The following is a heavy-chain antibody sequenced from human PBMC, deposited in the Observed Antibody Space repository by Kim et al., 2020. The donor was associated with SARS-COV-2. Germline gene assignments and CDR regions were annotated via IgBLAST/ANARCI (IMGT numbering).Heavy chain of an antibody. CDR3: ARVKVADFWSGYYTLDY. V-gene: IGHV4-59*01. CDR1: GGSISSYY. D-gene: IGHD3-3*01. Sequence: SETLSLTCTVSGGSISSYYWSWIRQPPGKGLEWIGYIYYSGSTNYNPSLKSRVTISVDTSKNQFSLKLSSVTAADTAVYYCARVKVADFWSGYYTLDYWGQGTLVTVSS. CDR2: IYYSGST. J-gene: IGHJ4*02.